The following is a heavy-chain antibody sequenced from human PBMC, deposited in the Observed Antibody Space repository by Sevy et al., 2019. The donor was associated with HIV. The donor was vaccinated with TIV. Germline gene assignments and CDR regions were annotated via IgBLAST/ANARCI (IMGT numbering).Heavy chain of an antibody. CDR2: IGSGGDA. D-gene: IGHD5-12*01. Sequence: GGSLRLSCGASGFTFSSYDMHWVRQAAGKGLEWVSGIGSGGDAYYPGSVKGRFTISRENAKNSLYIQMNSLRAGDTAVYYCARSVGYSDYGMDVWGQGTTVTVSS. CDR1: GFTFSSYD. J-gene: IGHJ6*02. CDR3: ARSVGYSDYGMDV. V-gene: IGHV3-13*01.